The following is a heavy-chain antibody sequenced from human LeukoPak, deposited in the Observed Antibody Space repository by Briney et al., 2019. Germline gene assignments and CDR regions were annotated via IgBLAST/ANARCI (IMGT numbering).Heavy chain of an antibody. J-gene: IGHJ3*02. CDR2: INHSGST. D-gene: IGHD2-21*02. CDR3: ARADIAYCGGDCYSPDAFDI. V-gene: IGHV4-34*01. CDR1: GGSFSGYY. Sequence: SETLSLTCAVYGGSFSGYYWSWIRQPPGKGLEWIGEINHSGSTNYNPSLKSRVTISVDTSKNQFSLKLSSVTAADTAVYYCARADIAYCGGDCYSPDAFDIWGQGTMVTVSS.